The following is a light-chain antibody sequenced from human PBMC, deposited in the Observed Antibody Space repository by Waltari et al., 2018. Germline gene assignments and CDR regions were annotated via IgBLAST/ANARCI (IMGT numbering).Light chain of an antibody. Sequence: DIQMTQSPSSVSASVGDRVTITWGASQGISSWLAWYQQKPGRAPNLLIYAASSLQSGVPARFSGSGSGTEFTLTISSLQPDDFATYYCQQAASFPLTFGGGTKVEIK. V-gene: IGKV1-12*01. CDR2: AAS. CDR1: QGISSW. J-gene: IGKJ4*01. CDR3: QQAASFPLT.